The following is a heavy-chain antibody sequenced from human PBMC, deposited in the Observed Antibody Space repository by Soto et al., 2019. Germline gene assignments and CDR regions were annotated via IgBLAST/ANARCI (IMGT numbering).Heavy chain of an antibody. CDR2: IYYSGST. V-gene: IGHV4-59*01. CDR1: GGSISSYY. J-gene: IGHJ5*02. CDR3: ARDRAYDILTGYWHNWFDP. Sequence: SETLSLTCTVSGGSISSYYWSWIRQPPGKGLEWIGYIYYSGSTNYNPSLKSRVTIPVDTSKNQFSLKLSSVTAADTAVYYCARDRAYDILTGYWHNWFDPWGQGTLVTVSS. D-gene: IGHD3-9*01.